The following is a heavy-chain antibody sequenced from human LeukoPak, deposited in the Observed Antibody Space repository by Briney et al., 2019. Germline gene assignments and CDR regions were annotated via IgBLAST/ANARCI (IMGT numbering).Heavy chain of an antibody. CDR2: ISDSGTT. Sequence: RTSGTLSLTCAVSGASITSSYWGAWVRQPPGMGLEWIGEISDSGTTNYSPSLKSRVTISIDKSKNQLSLRLTSVTAADTAMYYCARDFVSGYEGDYFDYWGQGTLVTVSS. CDR1: GASITSSYW. J-gene: IGHJ4*02. V-gene: IGHV4-4*02. D-gene: IGHD5-12*01. CDR3: ARDFVSGYEGDYFDY.